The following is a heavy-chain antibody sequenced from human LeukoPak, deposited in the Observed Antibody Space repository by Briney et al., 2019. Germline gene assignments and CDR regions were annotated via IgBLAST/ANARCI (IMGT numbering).Heavy chain of an antibody. CDR1: GFTFSSYS. V-gene: IGHV3-21*04. Sequence: GGSLRLSCAASGFTFSSYSMNWVRQAPGKGLEWVSLISRSSTYIYYAESVKGRFTISRDISKNTLHLQMNNLRVDDTAVYYCARVRDVYNHVFENWGQGTLVTVS. CDR3: ARVRDVYNHVFEN. J-gene: IGHJ4*02. CDR2: ISRSSTYI. D-gene: IGHD5-24*01.